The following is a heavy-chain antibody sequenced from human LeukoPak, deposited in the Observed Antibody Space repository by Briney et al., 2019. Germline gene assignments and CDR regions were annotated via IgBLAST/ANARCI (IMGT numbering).Heavy chain of an antibody. V-gene: IGHV4-31*03. CDR2: IYYSGST. D-gene: IGHD5-24*01. Sequence: SETLSLTCTVSGASISTIISYWGWIRQHPGKGLEWIGYIYYSGSTWYNPSLKSRVTISVDTSKNEFYLKLNSVTAADTAVYYCARDAPKGGRQSPSHFDYWGQGALVTVSS. CDR3: ARDAPKGGRQSPSHFDY. CDR1: GASISTIISY. J-gene: IGHJ4*02.